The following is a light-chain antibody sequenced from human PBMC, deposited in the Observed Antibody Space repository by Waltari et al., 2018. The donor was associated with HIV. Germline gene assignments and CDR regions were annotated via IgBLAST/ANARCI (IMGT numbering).Light chain of an antibody. CDR3: QSADSSGTYPWV. V-gene: IGLV3-25*03. CDR1: ALPKKC. Sequence: SYELTQPPSVSVSPGQTASITCSGDALPKKCSLWYQQKPGQAPVMVIYKDRERPSGIPERFSGSSSGTTVTLTISGVQAEDEADYYCQSADSSGTYPWVFGGGTKLTVL. CDR2: KDR. J-gene: IGLJ3*02.